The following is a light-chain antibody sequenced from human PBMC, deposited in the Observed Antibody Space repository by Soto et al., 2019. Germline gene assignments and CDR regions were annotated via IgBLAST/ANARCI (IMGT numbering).Light chain of an antibody. CDR2: DAS. J-gene: IGKJ1*01. Sequence: IQMTQSPSTLSASVGDRVTITCRASQSISSGLAWYQQKPGKAPKLLIYDASRLESGVPSRFSGSGSGTEITLTISSLQPDDFATYYCQHYNSYSAAFGQGTKVDIK. CDR3: QHYNSYSAA. CDR1: QSISSG. V-gene: IGKV1-5*01.